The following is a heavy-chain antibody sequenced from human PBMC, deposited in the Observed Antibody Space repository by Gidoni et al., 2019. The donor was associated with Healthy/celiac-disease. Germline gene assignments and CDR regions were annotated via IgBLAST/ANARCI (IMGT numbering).Heavy chain of an antibody. CDR2: IYHSRST. Sequence: QVQLQESGPGLVKPSETPSLTCAVSVYSISSGYDWGWSRPPPGKGLEWIGSIYHSRSTYYNPSLKSRVTISVDTSKNQFSLKLSSVTAADTAVYYCARAYGSGSYHDYWGQGTLVTVSS. V-gene: IGHV4-38-2*01. D-gene: IGHD3-10*01. J-gene: IGHJ4*02. CDR3: ARAYGSGSYHDY. CDR1: VYSISSGYD.